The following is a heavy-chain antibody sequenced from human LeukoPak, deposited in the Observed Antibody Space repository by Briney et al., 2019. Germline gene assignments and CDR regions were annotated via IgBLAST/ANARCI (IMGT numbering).Heavy chain of an antibody. CDR1: GFTFSSYA. V-gene: IGHV3-23*01. D-gene: IGHD3-22*01. Sequence: GGSLRLSCAASGFTFSSYAMSWVRQAPGKGLEWVSAISGSGGSTYYADSVKGRFTISRDNCKNTLYLQMNSLRAEDTAAYYCACITMIVVVTDYWGQGTLVTVSS. CDR2: ISGSGGST. CDR3: ACITMIVVVTDY. J-gene: IGHJ4*02.